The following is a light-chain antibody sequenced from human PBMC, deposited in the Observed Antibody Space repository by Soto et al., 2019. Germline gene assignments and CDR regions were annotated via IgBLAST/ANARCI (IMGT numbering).Light chain of an antibody. CDR2: GVT. CDR3: QQYEGWPLT. V-gene: IGKV3-15*01. Sequence: EIVMTQSPDTLSVSPGETATLSCRSSQNINSNLAWYQQKPGQAPTLLIYGVTSRAPGVPARFSGSGSGTDFTLTIRSLQSGDFGVYYCQQYEGWPLTFGRGTKVEIK. J-gene: IGKJ2*01. CDR1: QNINSN.